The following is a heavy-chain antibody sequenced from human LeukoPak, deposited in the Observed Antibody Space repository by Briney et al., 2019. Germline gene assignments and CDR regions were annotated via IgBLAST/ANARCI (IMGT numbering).Heavy chain of an antibody. CDR3: AKVMSGYSAFDY. Sequence: SLILSCAASGFTFDDYAMHWVRQAPGKGLEWVSGISWNSGSICYADSVKGRFTISRDNAKNSLYLQMNSLRAEDTALYYCAKVMSGYSAFDYWGQGTLVTVSS. D-gene: IGHD5-24*01. CDR1: GFTFDDYA. J-gene: IGHJ4*02. V-gene: IGHV3-9*01. CDR2: ISWNSGSI.